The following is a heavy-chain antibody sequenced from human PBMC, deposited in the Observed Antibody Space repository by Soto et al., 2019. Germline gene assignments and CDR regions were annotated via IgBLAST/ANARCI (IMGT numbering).Heavy chain of an antibody. J-gene: IGHJ4*02. D-gene: IGHD6-13*01. CDR1: GGTFSSYT. V-gene: IGHV1-69*02. Sequence: SVKVSCKASGGTFSSYTISWVRQAPGQGLEWMGRIIPILGIANYAQKFQGRVTITADKSTSTAYMELSSLRSEDTAVYYCARGLSSSWPFDYWGQGTLVTVSS. CDR2: IIPILGIA. CDR3: ARGLSSSWPFDY.